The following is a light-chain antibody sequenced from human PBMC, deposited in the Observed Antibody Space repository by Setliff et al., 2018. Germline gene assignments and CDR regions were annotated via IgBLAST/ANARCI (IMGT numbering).Light chain of an antibody. Sequence: QSALTQVASVSGPPGQSITIFCTGIDSDIGDTASISWYQHHPGKVPKLLLYGVNNRPSGISARFSGSKSGNTASLTISDLQADDGADYYCSSFTSSNTVVFGSGTKVTVL. CDR1: DSDIGDTAS. J-gene: IGLJ1*01. CDR3: SSFTSSNTVV. CDR2: GVN. V-gene: IGLV2-14*03.